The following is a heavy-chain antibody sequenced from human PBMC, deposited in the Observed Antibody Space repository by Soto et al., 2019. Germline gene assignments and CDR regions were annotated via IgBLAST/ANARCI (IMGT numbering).Heavy chain of an antibody. CDR1: GFTFSSYS. Sequence: EVQLVESGGGLVKPGGSLRLSSAASGFTFSSYSMNWVRQAPGKGLEWVSSISSSSSYIYYADSVKGRFTISRDNAKNSLYLQMISLRAEDTAVYYCARGYSSSWSPSYYYYGMDFWGQGTTVTVSS. CDR3: ARGYSSSWSPSYYYYGMDF. D-gene: IGHD6-13*01. J-gene: IGHJ6*02. V-gene: IGHV3-21*01. CDR2: ISSSSSYI.